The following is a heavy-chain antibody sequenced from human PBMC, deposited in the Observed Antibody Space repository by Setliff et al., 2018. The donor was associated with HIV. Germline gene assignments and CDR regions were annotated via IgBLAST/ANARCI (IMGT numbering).Heavy chain of an antibody. CDR1: GGTLSSYA. J-gene: IGHJ5*02. V-gene: IGHV1-69*05. CDR3: ARGITMVRGPEENWFDP. CDR2: IIPIFGTA. Sequence: GASVKVSCKASGGTLSSYAISWVRQAPGQGLEWMGGIIPIFGTANYAQKFQGRVTITTDESTSTAYMELSGLRSEDTAVYYCARGITMVRGPEENWFDPWGQGTLVTVSS. D-gene: IGHD3-10*01.